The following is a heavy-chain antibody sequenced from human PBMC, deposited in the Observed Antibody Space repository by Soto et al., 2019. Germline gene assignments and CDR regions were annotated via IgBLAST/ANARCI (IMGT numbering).Heavy chain of an antibody. V-gene: IGHV3-30*18. CDR3: AKEGTPRVSRWDEN. J-gene: IGHJ4*02. Sequence: WGSLRLSCAASGFTFSEYGIDWIRQAPGKGLEWVAVISHEGGTQYYADSVRARFTVSRDNSKNIVYLQMDSLRPEDTAVYFCAKEGTPRVSRWDENWGQGTLVTVSS. CDR2: ISHEGGTQ. D-gene: IGHD1-26*01. CDR1: GFTFSEYG.